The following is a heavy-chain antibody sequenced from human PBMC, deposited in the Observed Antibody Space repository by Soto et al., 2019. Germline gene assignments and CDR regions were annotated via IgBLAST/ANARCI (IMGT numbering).Heavy chain of an antibody. J-gene: IGHJ6*02. Sequence: RLSCAASGFTFSSYGMHWVRQAPGKGLEWVAVIWYDGSNKYYADSVKGRFTISRDNSKNTLYLQMNSLRAEDTAVYYCARDHIVVVKAATLLDGMDVWGQGTTVTVSS. CDR2: IWYDGSNK. V-gene: IGHV3-33*01. CDR1: GFTFSSYG. CDR3: ARDHIVVVKAATLLDGMDV. D-gene: IGHD2-2*01.